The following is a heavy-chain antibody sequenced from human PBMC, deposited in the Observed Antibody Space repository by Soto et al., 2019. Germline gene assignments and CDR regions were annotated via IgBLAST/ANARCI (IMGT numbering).Heavy chain of an antibody. CDR3: AREDRRGYSYGHPYNWFDH. J-gene: IGHJ5*02. CDR2: MNPNSGNT. D-gene: IGHD5-18*01. V-gene: IGHV1-8*01. Sequence: GXSVKVSCKASVYSFPSYEINWVRRATGQGLEWMGWMNPNSGNTGYAQKFQGRVTMTTNPSISTAYMELSSLTSEDTAVYYCAREDRRGYSYGHPYNWFDHWGQGTLVTVSS. CDR1: VYSFPSYE.